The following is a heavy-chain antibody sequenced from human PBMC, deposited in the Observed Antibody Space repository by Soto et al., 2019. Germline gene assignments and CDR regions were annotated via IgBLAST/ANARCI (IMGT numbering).Heavy chain of an antibody. J-gene: IGHJ4*02. CDR3: AHLVTYYYFDF. CDR1: GFSLSTSGVG. Sequence: QITLKESGPTLVQPAQTLTLTCTFSGFSLSTSGVGVGWIRQPPGRALEWLALIYWDDDKRYSPSLKSRLTITTDTSKNQLVLTMTNVDPVDTATYYCAHLVTYYYFDFWGQGPLVTVSS. CDR2: IYWDDDK. V-gene: IGHV2-5*02. D-gene: IGHD1-26*01.